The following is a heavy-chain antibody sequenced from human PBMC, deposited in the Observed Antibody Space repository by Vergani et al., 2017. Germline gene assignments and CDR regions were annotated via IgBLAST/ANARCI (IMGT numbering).Heavy chain of an antibody. V-gene: IGHV1-58*02. J-gene: IGHJ4*02. CDR2: IVVGSGNT. CDR3: ASMYYDIFTGYYRSDY. CDR1: GFTFTTSA. Sequence: QMQLVQSGPEVKKPGTSVKVSCKASGFTFTTSAMQWVRQARGQRLEWIGWIVVGSGNTNYAQKFQERVTITRDLSTSTAYMELSSLRSVDTALYYCASMYYDIFTGYYRSDYWGQGTLVTVSS. D-gene: IGHD3-9*01.